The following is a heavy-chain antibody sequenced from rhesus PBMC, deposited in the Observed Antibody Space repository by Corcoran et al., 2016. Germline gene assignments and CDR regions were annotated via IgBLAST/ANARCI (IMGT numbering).Heavy chain of an antibody. J-gene: IGHJ4*01. CDR3: TREKAASIDY. CDR1: GASISSYW. Sequence: QVQLQESGPGLVKTSETLSLTCTVSGASISSYWWCWGRQPPGKGLEWIGEINGNTGNTNYNPSLESRVTISKDASKKQFSLKLTSVTAADTAVYHCTREKAASIDYWGQGVLVTASS. CDR2: INGNTGNT. V-gene: IGHV4-80*01. D-gene: IGHD6-31*01.